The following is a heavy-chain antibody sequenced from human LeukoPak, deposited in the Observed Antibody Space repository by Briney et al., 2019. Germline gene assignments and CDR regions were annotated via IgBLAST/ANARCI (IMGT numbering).Heavy chain of an antibody. CDR1: GGSFSGYY. Sequence: SETLSLTCAVYGGSFSGYYWSWIRQPPGKGLEWIGEINHSGSTNYNPSLKSRVTISVDTSKNQFSLKLSSVTAADATVYCCGRGVVRGVNPYYYYYGMDVWGQGTTVTVSS. D-gene: IGHD3-10*01. CDR2: INHSGST. V-gene: IGHV4-34*01. J-gene: IGHJ6*02. CDR3: GRGVVRGVNPYYYYYGMDV.